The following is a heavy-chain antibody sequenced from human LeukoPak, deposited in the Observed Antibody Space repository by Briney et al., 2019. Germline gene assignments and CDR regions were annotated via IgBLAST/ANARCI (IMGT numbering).Heavy chain of an antibody. J-gene: IGHJ4*02. CDR2: INPDGGST. CDR1: AVTFSSYW. V-gene: IGHV3-74*01. CDR3: ATPGIRDQYDFDS. Sequence: GGSLRLSCAASAVTFSSYWMHWVRQAPGKGLVWVSRINPDGGSTNYADSVKGRFTISRDNVKNTLYLQMNSLRAEDTAVYYCATPGIRDQYDFDSWGQGTLVTVSS. D-gene: IGHD6-13*01.